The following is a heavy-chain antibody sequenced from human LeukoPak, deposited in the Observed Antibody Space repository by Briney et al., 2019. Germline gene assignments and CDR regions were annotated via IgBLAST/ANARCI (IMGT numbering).Heavy chain of an antibody. CDR3: AKGQTTRYYYYGMDV. D-gene: IGHD4-17*01. V-gene: IGHV3-23*01. J-gene: IGHJ6*04. Sequence: GGSLMLACSAYRFTFSSYAIGWVRQAPGKGLEWVSPFSGSGGSTYYADCVKGRFTISRDNSKNTLYLEMNSLRAEDTAVYYCAKGQTTRYYYYGMDVWGKGTTVTVSS. CDR1: RFTFSSYA. CDR2: FSGSGGST.